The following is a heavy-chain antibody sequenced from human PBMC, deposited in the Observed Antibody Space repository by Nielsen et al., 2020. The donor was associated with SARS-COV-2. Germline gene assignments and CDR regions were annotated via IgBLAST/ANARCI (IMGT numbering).Heavy chain of an antibody. Sequence: LSLTCAASGFTFTSHAMTWVRQAPGKGLEWVSGISSGSGDHTYYADSVKGRFTISRDSSQNTLYLHMNSLGAEDTAVYFCARVPTVGSLSYYYYGMDVWGQGTTVTVSS. CDR3: ARVPTVGSLSYYYYGMDV. V-gene: IGHV3-23*01. D-gene: IGHD3-10*01. J-gene: IGHJ6*02. CDR1: GFTFTSHA. CDR2: ISSGSGDHT.